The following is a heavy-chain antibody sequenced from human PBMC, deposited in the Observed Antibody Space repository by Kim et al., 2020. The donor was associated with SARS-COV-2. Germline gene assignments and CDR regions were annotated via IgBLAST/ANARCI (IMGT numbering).Heavy chain of an antibody. Sequence: SETLSLTCAVSGGSISSSNWWSWVRQPPGKGLEWIGEIHHSGSTNYNPSLKSRVTISVDKSKNQFSLKLSSVTAADTAVYYCARVGGVATTAVYWGQGTLVTVSS. V-gene: IGHV4-4*02. D-gene: IGHD5-12*01. CDR2: IHHSGST. CDR3: ARVGGVATTAVY. CDR1: GGSISSSNW. J-gene: IGHJ1*01.